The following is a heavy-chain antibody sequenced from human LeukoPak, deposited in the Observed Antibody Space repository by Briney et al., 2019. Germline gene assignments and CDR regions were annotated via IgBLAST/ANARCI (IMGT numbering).Heavy chain of an antibody. CDR1: GITVRSYW. Sequence: QAGVSLRLSCAASGITVRSYWIHWVRQSPGKWLVWVSRIYSVVDSADYADSVQGRFTISRDNAKNTLYLQMNSLRAEDTAVHYCRSGNYGEYLWGQGTLVTVSS. J-gene: IGHJ4*02. CDR2: IYSVVDSA. CDR3: RSGNYGEYL. D-gene: IGHD4-17*01. V-gene: IGHV3-74*01.